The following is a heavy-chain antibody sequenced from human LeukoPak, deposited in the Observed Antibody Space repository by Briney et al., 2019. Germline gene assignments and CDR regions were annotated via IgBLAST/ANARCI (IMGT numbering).Heavy chain of an antibody. CDR1: GFTFCNYW. V-gene: IGHV3-74*01. CDR2: IKTDGSGA. J-gene: IGHJ4*02. CDR3: TRDLVYGSGSSDY. Sequence: PGGSLRLSCAASGFTFCNYWMHWVRQAPGKGLVWVSRIKTDGSGAGYADSVKGRFTISRDNAKNTLYLQMNSLRAEDTAVYYCTRDLVYGSGSSDYWGQGTLVTVSS. D-gene: IGHD3-10*01.